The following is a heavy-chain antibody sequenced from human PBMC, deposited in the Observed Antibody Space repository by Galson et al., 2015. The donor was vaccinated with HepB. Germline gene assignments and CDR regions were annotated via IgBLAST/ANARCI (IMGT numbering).Heavy chain of an antibody. CDR2: IYYSGST. D-gene: IGHD6-13*01. CDR1: GGSISSSGDY. J-gene: IGHJ4*02. Sequence: SETLSLTCTVSGGSISSSGDYWAWIRRPPGRELEWIGSIYYSGSTNYNPSLKSRVTISVDKSKNQFSLKLSSVTAADTAVYYCARGIAAAGEQARVPEIAPYYFDYWGQGTLVTVSS. CDR3: ARGIAAAGEQARVPEIAPYYFDY. V-gene: IGHV4-39*07.